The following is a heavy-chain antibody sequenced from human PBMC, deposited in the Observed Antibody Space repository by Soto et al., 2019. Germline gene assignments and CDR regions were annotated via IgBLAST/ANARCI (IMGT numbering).Heavy chain of an antibody. CDR1: GGTFSSYT. J-gene: IGHJ4*02. CDR2: IIPILGIA. V-gene: IGHV1-69*08. D-gene: IGHD5-12*01. CDR3: ARDRRYSGYGLADY. Sequence: QVQLVQSGAEVKKPGSSVKVSCKASGGTFSSYTISWVRQAPGQGLEWMGRIIPILGIANYAQKFQGRVTITADKSTSTAYVELSRRRSEDTAVDYGARDRRYSGYGLADYWGQGALVTVSS.